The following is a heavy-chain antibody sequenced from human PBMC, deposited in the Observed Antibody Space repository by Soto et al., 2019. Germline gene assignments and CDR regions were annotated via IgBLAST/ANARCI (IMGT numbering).Heavy chain of an antibody. CDR3: ARGGGSTKVDY. CDR1: GGSITSSGYY. D-gene: IGHD2-2*01. V-gene: IGHV4-31*03. Sequence: QVQLPESGPGLVKPSQTLSLTCTVSGGSITSSGYYWSWIRQHPGEGLEWIGFTSNSGSTSYNPSLKSRGTISVYTSSTQVFRNLKSVTAADTAVYYCARGGGSTKVDYWGQGTLVTVSP. J-gene: IGHJ4*02. CDR2: TSNSGST.